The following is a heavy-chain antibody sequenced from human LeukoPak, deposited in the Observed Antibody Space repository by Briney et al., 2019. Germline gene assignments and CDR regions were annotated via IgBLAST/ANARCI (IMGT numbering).Heavy chain of an antibody. J-gene: IGHJ4*02. V-gene: IGHV3-7*01. CDR1: VFSFSTYW. CDR3: TRTLAARSFYFGY. Sequence: GGSLRPSCAASVFSFSTYWMSWVRQAPGKGLEWVANINQDGTERYLVDSVKGRFTISRDNGKNSVFLQMNSLRDEDTAVYYCTRTLAARSFYFGYWGRGTLVTVSS. D-gene: IGHD3-10*01. CDR2: INQDGTER.